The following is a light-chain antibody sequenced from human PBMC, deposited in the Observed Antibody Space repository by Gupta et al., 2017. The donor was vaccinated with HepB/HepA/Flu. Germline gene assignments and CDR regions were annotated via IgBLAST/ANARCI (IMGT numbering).Light chain of an antibody. Sequence: DDQMTKSPSSLSASVGDRVTITCRASQSIRKYLNWYQHKPGKAPKVLIYAASSLQSGVPSRFSGSGSGTDFTLTISSLQPEDFATYYCQQTYSPLRTFGPGTKVDIK. V-gene: IGKV1-39*01. CDR2: AAS. CDR1: QSIRKY. CDR3: QQTYSPLRT. J-gene: IGKJ2*02.